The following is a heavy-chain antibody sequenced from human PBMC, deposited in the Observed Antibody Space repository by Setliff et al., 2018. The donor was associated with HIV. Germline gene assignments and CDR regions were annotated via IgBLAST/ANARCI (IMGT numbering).Heavy chain of an antibody. V-gene: IGHV4-38-2*01. CDR2: IYYSGST. CDR3: VRLADAFDI. CDR1: GYSISSGYY. Sequence: SETLSLTCAVSGYSISSGYYWGWIRQPPGKGLEWIGSIYYSGSTYYNPSLKSRVTISVDTSKNQFSLKLSSVTAADTAVYYCVRLADAFDIWGQGTMVTVSS. D-gene: IGHD6-19*01. J-gene: IGHJ3*02.